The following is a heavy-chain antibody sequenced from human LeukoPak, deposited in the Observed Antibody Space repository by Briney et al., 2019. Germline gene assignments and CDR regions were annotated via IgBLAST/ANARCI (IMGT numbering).Heavy chain of an antibody. CDR2: IRSKAYGGTT. CDR3: AKCDFGVVIRGGGAFDI. CDR1: GFTFGDYA. D-gene: IGHD3-3*01. Sequence: GGSLRLSCTASGFTFGDYAMSWVRQAPGKGLEWVGFIRSKAYGGTTEYAASVKGRFTISRDDSKSIAYLQMNSLRAEDTAVYYCAKCDFGVVIRGGGAFDIWGQGTMVTVSS. J-gene: IGHJ3*02. V-gene: IGHV3-49*04.